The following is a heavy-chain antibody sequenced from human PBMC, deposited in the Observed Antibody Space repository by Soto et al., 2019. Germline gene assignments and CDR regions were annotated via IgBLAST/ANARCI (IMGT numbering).Heavy chain of an antibody. J-gene: IGHJ6*02. CDR1: GFTFSSYS. V-gene: IGHV3-21*01. CDR2: ISSSSSYI. D-gene: IGHD2-2*02. CDR3: ARDRCSSTSCYTYYGMDV. Sequence: GGSLRLSCAASGFTFSSYSMNWVRQAPGKGLEWVSSISSSSSYIYYADSVKGRFTISRDNAKNSLYLQMNSLRAEDTAVYYCARDRCSSTSCYTYYGMDVWGQGTTVTVSS.